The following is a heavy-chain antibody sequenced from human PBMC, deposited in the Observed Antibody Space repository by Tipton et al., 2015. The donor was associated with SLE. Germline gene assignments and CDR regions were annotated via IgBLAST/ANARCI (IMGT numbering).Heavy chain of an antibody. Sequence: SLRLSCAVSGFTFNNYAMHWVRQAPGKGLEWVTVISYDGGEKYYADSVKGRFTISRDKSMNTLYLQMNSLRGEDTAVYDCARGNWGNLIVYFDRWGQGILVTVSA. V-gene: IGHV3-30*14. D-gene: IGHD7-27*01. CDR1: GFTFNNYA. CDR2: ISYDGGEK. J-gene: IGHJ4*02. CDR3: ARGNWGNLIVYFDR.